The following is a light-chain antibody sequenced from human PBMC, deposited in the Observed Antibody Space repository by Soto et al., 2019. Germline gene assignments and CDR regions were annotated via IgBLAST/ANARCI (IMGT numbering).Light chain of an antibody. V-gene: IGLV1-51*01. CDR3: ATWDSSLSAGV. CDR2: DND. CDR1: SSNIGNNY. Sequence: QSVLTQPPSVSAAPGQKVTISCSGSSSNIGNNYVFWYQQLPGTAPKLLIYDNDKRPSGIPDRFSGSKSGTSATLGITGLTTGDEADYYCATWDSSLSAGVFGGGTKLTVL. J-gene: IGLJ2*01.